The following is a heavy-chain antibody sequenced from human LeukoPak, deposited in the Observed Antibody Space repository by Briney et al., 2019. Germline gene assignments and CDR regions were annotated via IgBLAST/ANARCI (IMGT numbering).Heavy chain of an antibody. V-gene: IGHV4-4*07. D-gene: IGHD6-13*01. Sequence: PSETLSLTCTVSGGSISNYYWSRIRQPPGKGLEWIGRIYTSGSTNYNPSLKSRVTMSVDTSKNQFSLKLSSVTAADTAVYYCARDQGSSWYDYWGQGTLVTVSS. J-gene: IGHJ4*02. CDR2: IYTSGST. CDR3: ARDQGSSWYDY. CDR1: GGSISNYY.